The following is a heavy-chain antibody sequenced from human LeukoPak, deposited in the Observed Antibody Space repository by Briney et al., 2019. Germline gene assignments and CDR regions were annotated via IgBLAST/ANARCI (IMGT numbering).Heavy chain of an antibody. D-gene: IGHD3-3*01. CDR1: GYTFTGYY. J-gene: IGHJ6*03. Sequence: ASVKVSCKASGYTFTGYYMHWVRQAPGQGLEWMGWINPNSGGTNYAQKFQGRVTMTRDTSISTAYMELSRLRSDDTAVYYCARDLIEETPDVLRFASGYMDVWGKGTTVTVSS. CDR3: ARDLIEETPDVLRFASGYMDV. V-gene: IGHV1-2*02. CDR2: INPNSGGT.